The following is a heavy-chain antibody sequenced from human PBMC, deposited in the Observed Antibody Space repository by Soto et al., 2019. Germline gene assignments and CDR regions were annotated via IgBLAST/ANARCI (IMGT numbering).Heavy chain of an antibody. CDR1: GFTFSSYA. Sequence: GGSLRLSCVASGFTFSSYALSWVRQAPGKGLEWVSTISGSGVSTYYADSVKGRFTISRDNSKNTLSLQMNSLRAEDTAVYYCAKVSISGVVITNFDYWGQGTLVTVSS. D-gene: IGHD3-3*01. V-gene: IGHV3-23*01. CDR3: AKVSISGVVITNFDY. CDR2: ISGSGVST. J-gene: IGHJ4*02.